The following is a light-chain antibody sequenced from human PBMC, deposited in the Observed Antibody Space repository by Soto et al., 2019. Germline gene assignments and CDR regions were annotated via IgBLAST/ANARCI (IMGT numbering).Light chain of an antibody. CDR2: AAS. Sequence: AIRMTQSPSSFSASTGDRVTITCRASQGISSYLAWYQQKPGKAPKLLIYAASTLQSGVPSRFSGSGSGTDFTLTISCLQSEDVATYSCQQYYSYPITFGQGTRLEIK. J-gene: IGKJ5*01. V-gene: IGKV1-8*01. CDR1: QGISSY. CDR3: QQYYSYPIT.